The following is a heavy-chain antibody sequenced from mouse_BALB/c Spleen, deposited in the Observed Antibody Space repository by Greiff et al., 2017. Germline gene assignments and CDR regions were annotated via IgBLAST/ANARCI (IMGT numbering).Heavy chain of an antibody. CDR2: ISSGGSYT. Sequence: EVQVVESGGGLVKPGGSLKLSCAASGFTFSSYAMSWVRQSPEKRLEWVAEISSGGSYTYYPDTVTGRFTISRDNAKNTLYLEMSSLRSEDTAMYYCARDVGYDEGFAYWGQGTLVTVSA. CDR3: ARDVGYDEGFAY. CDR1: GFTFSSYA. D-gene: IGHD2-2*01. J-gene: IGHJ3*01. V-gene: IGHV5-9-4*01.